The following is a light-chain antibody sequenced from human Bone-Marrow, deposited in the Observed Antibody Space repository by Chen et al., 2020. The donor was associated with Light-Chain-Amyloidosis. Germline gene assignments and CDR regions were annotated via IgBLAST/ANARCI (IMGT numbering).Light chain of an antibody. CDR3: QAGDNNSWV. CDR1: GLGDKY. CDR2: QDK. J-gene: IGLJ3*02. Sequence: SFELTQPPSVSVSPGQTVTITCSGDGLGDKYASWYQQRPGRSPVLVMSQDKKRPSGISERFSGCTSGNTATLTSSGTQAVDEAAYYCQAGDNNSWVFGGGTKVTVL. V-gene: IGLV3-1*01.